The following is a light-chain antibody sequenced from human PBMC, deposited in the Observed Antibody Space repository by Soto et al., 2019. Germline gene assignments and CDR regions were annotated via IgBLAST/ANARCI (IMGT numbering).Light chain of an antibody. J-gene: IGLJ1*01. V-gene: IGLV2-11*01. Sequence: QSALTQPRSVSGSPGQSVTISCTGTSSDVGGYNYVSWYQQYPGKVPKLMIYDVSKRPSGVPDRFSGSKSGNTASLTISGLQGEDEADYYCCSYAGSYTLYVFGTGTKVTVL. CDR3: CSYAGSYTLYV. CDR1: SSDVGGYNY. CDR2: DVS.